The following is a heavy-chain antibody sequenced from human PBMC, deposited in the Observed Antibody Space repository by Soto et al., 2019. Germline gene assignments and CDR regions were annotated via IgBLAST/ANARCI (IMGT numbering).Heavy chain of an antibody. CDR2: THHSGYI. D-gene: IGHD1-26*01. Sequence: QAQLQESGPGLVKPSETLSLTCSVSGVSTTAYYWGWAREAPGRGLERIGVTHHSGYINYSPSFKSRVTMSVDPSKNQISLKLSSVTATDTAGYYCARLQNFVPGSFDHWGQGALVTVSS. J-gene: IGHJ4*02. CDR3: ARLQNFVPGSFDH. V-gene: IGHV4-59*08. CDR1: GVSTTAYY.